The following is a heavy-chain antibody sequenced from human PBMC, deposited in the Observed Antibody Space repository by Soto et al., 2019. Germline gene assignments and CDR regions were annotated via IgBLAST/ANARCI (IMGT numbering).Heavy chain of an antibody. CDR3: ARHYVLYDSSGYSYT. J-gene: IGHJ4*02. CDR2: IDPSDSYT. Sequence: GESLKISCKGSGYSFTSYWISWVRQMPGKGLEWMGRIDPSDSYTNYSPSFQGHVTISADKSISTAYLQWSSLKASDTAMYYCARHYVLYDSSGYSYTWGQGTLVTVSS. V-gene: IGHV5-10-1*01. CDR1: GYSFTSYW. D-gene: IGHD3-22*01.